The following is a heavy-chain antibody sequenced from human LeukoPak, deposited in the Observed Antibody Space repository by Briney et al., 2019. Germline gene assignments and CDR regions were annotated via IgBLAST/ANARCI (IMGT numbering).Heavy chain of an antibody. Sequence: GGSLRLSCAASGFSFSTYAMNWVRQAPGKGLEWVAVIWYDGSNKYYADSVKGRFTISRDNSKNTLYLQMNSLRAEDTAVYYCARSSFPQAPSGYWGQGTLVTVSS. D-gene: IGHD3-10*01. V-gene: IGHV3-33*08. CDR2: IWYDGSNK. CDR1: GFSFSTYA. J-gene: IGHJ4*02. CDR3: ARSSFPQAPSGY.